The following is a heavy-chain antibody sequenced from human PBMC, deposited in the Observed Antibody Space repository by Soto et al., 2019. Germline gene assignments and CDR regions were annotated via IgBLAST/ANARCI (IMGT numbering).Heavy chain of an antibody. CDR3: ARDPYYGSGSWTLFDY. J-gene: IGHJ4*02. CDR1: GYTFTGYY. CDR2: INPNSGGT. D-gene: IGHD3-10*01. V-gene: IGHV1-2*04. Sequence: ASVKVSCKASGYTFTGYYMHWVRQAPGQGLEWMGRINPNSGGTNYAQKFQGWVAMTRDTSISTAYMELSRLRSDDTAVYYCARDPYYGSGSWTLFDYWGQGTLVTVSS.